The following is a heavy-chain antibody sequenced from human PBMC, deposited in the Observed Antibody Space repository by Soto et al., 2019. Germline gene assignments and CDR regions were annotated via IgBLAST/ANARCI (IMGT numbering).Heavy chain of an antibody. Sequence: QVQLQQWGAGLLKPSETLSLTCAVYGGSFSGYYWSWIRQPPGKGLEWIGEINHSGSTNYNPSLKSRVTISVDTSKNQFSLKLSSVTAADTAVYYCARVRGVYCSSTSCYTEFGRRFSYYYYGMDVWGQGTTVTVSS. D-gene: IGHD2-2*02. J-gene: IGHJ6*02. CDR2: INHSGST. CDR3: ARVRGVYCSSTSCYTEFGRRFSYYYYGMDV. V-gene: IGHV4-34*01. CDR1: GGSFSGYY.